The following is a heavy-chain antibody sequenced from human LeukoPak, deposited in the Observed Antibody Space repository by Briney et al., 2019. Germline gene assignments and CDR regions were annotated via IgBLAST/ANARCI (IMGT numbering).Heavy chain of an antibody. V-gene: IGHV1-69*05. CDR3: ARGGSSDVTLGDYFDY. J-gene: IGHJ4*02. D-gene: IGHD2-15*01. CDR1: GGTFSSYA. CDR2: IISIFGTA. Sequence: SVKVSCKASGGTFSSYASSWVRQAPGQGLEWMGRIISIFGTANYAQKFQGRVTITTDESTSTAYMELSSLRSEDTAVYYCARGGSSDVTLGDYFDYWGQGTLVTVSS.